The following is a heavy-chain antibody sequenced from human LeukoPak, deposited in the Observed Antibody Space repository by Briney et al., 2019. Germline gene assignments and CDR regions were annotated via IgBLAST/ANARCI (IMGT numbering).Heavy chain of an antibody. J-gene: IGHJ4*02. Sequence: SETLSLTCAVYGGSFSGYYWSWIRQPPGKGLEWIGEIYHSGSTNYNPSLKSRVTISVDKSKNQFSLKLSSVTAADTAVYYCASRWFGDYYFDYWGQGTLVTVSS. D-gene: IGHD3-10*01. CDR2: IYHSGST. CDR3: ASRWFGDYYFDY. CDR1: GGSFSGYY. V-gene: IGHV4-34*01.